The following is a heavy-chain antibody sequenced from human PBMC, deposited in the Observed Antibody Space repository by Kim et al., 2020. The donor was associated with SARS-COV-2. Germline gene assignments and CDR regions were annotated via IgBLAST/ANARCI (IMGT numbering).Heavy chain of an antibody. Sequence: GGSLRLSCAASGFTFSSYAMHWVRQAPGKGLEWVAVISYDGSNKYYADSVKGRFTISRDNSKNTLYLQMNSLRAEDTTVYYCARDDYGDDEGDVWGQGTTVTVSS. V-gene: IGHV3-30*04. J-gene: IGHJ6*02. CDR1: GFTFSSYA. D-gene: IGHD4-17*01. CDR2: ISYDGSNK. CDR3: ARDDYGDDEGDV.